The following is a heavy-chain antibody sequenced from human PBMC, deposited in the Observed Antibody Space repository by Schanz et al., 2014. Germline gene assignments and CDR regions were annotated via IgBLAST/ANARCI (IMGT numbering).Heavy chain of an antibody. CDR3: ARDRGYCSGGSCLTFDY. D-gene: IGHD2-15*01. Sequence: VQLLESGGGLVQPGGSLRLSCAASGFTFSSYAMSWVRQAPGKGLEWVAVIWYDENNKYYADSVKGRFTISRDNSKNTLYLQMNTLRAEDTAVYYCARDRGYCSGGSCLTFDYWGQGTLXTVSS. CDR1: GFTFSSYA. CDR2: IWYDENNK. V-gene: IGHV3-30*04. J-gene: IGHJ4*02.